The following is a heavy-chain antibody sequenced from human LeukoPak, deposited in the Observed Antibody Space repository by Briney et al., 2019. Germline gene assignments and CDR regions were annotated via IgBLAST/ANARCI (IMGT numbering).Heavy chain of an antibody. Sequence: ASVKVSCKASGYTFTSYAIHWVRQAPGQRLEWMGWISAGNGNTKYSQNFQGRVTFISNTSATTAYMELSSLRSEDAAVYYCARDSGSGNNDYWGQGTLVTVSS. J-gene: IGHJ4*02. CDR1: GYTFTSYA. V-gene: IGHV1-3*01. CDR3: ARDSGSGNNDY. D-gene: IGHD1-26*01. CDR2: ISAGNGNT.